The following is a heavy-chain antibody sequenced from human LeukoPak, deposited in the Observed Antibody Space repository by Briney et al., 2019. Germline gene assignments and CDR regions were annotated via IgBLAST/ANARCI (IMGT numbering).Heavy chain of an antibody. D-gene: IGHD3-9*01. V-gene: IGHV4-34*01. CDR1: GGSFSGYY. CDR2: INHSGST. CDR3: ARVAERTWLPYDAAFDI. J-gene: IGHJ3*02. Sequence: PSETLSLTCAVYGGSFSGYYWSWIRQPPGKGLEWIGEINHSGSTNYNPSLESRVTISLDTSENHFSLNLTSVTAADTAMYYCARVAERTWLPYDAAFDIWGLGTMVTVSS.